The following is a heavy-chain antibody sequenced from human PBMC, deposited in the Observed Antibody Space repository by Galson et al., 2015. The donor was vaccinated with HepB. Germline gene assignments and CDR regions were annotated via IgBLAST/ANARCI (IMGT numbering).Heavy chain of an antibody. Sequence: SLRLSCAASGFTFSSYWMHWVRQAPGKGLVWVSRINSDGSSTSYADSVKGRFTISRDNAKNTLYLQMNSLRAEDTAVYYCARDERDCSSTSCLIVWGQGTLVTVSS. CDR3: ARDERDCSSTSCLIV. D-gene: IGHD2-2*01. J-gene: IGHJ4*02. V-gene: IGHV3-74*01. CDR1: GFTFSSYW. CDR2: INSDGSST.